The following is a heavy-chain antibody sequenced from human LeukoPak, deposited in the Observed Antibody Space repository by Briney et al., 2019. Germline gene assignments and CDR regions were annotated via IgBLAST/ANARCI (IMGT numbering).Heavy chain of an antibody. D-gene: IGHD3-22*01. CDR3: ARVGKNYYDSSGYSEWFDP. Sequence: GTSVKVSCKASGFTFTSSAMQWVRQARGQRLEWIGWIVVGSGNTNYAQKFQERVTITRDMSTSTAYMELSSLRSEDTAVYYCARVGKNYYDSSGYSEWFDPWGQGTLVTVSS. J-gene: IGHJ5*02. CDR1: GFTFTSSA. CDR2: IVVGSGNT. V-gene: IGHV1-58*02.